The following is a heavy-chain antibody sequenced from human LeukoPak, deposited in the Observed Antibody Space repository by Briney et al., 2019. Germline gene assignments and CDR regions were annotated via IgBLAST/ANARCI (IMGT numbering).Heavy chain of an antibody. J-gene: IGHJ4*02. V-gene: IGHV3-30*03. CDR1: GFTFSSYG. CDR3: APFSSMVRGVDY. CDR2: ISYDGSNK. Sequence: GRSLRLSCAASGFTFSSYGMHWVRQAPGKGLEWVAVISYDGSNKYYADSVKGRFTISRDNSKNTLYLQMNSLRAEDTAVYYCAPFSSMVRGVDYWGQGTLVTVSS. D-gene: IGHD3-10*01.